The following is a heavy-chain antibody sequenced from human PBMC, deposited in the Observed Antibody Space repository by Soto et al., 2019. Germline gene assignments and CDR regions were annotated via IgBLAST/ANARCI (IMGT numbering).Heavy chain of an antibody. CDR2: IYWDDDK. CDR1: GFSLSTSGVG. D-gene: IGHD6-13*01. V-gene: IGHV2-5*02. Sequence: SGPYAGEPTQTLTLTCTFSGFSLSTSGVGVGWIRQPPGKALEWLALIYWDDDKRYSPSLKSRLTITKDTSKNQVVLTMTNMDPVDTATYYCAHTLPYSSSWSLDYWGQGTLVTVS. J-gene: IGHJ4*02. CDR3: AHTLPYSSSWSLDY.